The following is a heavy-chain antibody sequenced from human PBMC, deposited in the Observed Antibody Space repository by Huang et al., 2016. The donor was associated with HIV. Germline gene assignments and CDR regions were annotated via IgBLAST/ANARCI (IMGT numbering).Heavy chain of an antibody. CDR2: ISTNNGDT. D-gene: IGHD3-22*01. CDR3: GGSSGYWSFDY. J-gene: IGHJ4*02. V-gene: IGHV1-18*04. CDR1: DYTFTSYG. Sequence: QVQLVQSGGEVKKPGASVKVSCKASDYTFTSYGISWVRQAPGQGLEWRGWISTNNGDTNYAQKFQGRVTMTTDTSTSTGYMELRSLRSDDTAVYYCGGSSGYWSFDYWGQGTLVTVSS.